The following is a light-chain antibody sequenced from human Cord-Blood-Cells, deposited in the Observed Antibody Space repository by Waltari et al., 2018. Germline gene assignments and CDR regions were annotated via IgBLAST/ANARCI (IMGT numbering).Light chain of an antibody. CDR1: RLRRYY. V-gene: IGLV3-19*01. Sequence: LAHSPAVSVAVGQTARITRPGERLRRYYASWYQQKPGQAPVLVNYGKNNRPSGIPDRFSGSSSGNTASLTITGAQAEDEADYYCNSRDSSGNHVFGTGTKVTVL. CDR3: NSRDSSGNHV. CDR2: GKN. J-gene: IGLJ1*01.